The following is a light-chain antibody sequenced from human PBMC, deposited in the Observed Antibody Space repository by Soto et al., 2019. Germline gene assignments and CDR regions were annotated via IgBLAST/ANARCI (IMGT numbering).Light chain of an antibody. V-gene: IGKV1-39*01. CDR2: AAS. Sequence: DIQMTQSPSSLSASVGDRVTIXXRASQSISSYLNWYQQRPGKAPKXLIYAASNLQSGVPSRFSGSGSGTDFTLTITSLQPEDFATYYCQQSSTSLLTFGQGTRLEIK. J-gene: IGKJ5*01. CDR3: QQSSTSLLT. CDR1: QSISSY.